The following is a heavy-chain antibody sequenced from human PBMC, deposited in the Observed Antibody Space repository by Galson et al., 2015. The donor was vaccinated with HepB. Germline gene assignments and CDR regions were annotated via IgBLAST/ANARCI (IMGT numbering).Heavy chain of an antibody. Sequence: SLRLSCAASGFTFSSYWMSWVRQAPGKGLEWVANIKQDGSEKYYVDSVKGRFTISRDNAKNSLYLQMNSLRAEDTAVYYCARVSTMIVVDPFDYWSQGTLVTVSS. CDR2: IKQDGSEK. CDR1: GFTFSSYW. CDR3: ARVSTMIVVDPFDY. D-gene: IGHD3-22*01. V-gene: IGHV3-7*03. J-gene: IGHJ4*02.